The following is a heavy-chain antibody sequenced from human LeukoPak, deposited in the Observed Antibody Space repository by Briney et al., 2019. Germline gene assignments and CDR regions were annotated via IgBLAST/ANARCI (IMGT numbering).Heavy chain of an antibody. CDR3: AGEVKGLMAVAGTFDY. Sequence: GGSLRLSCAASGFTFSSYAMHWVRQAPGKGLEWVAVISYDGSNKYYADSVKGRFTISRDNSKNTLYLQMNSLRAEDTAVYYCAGEVKGLMAVAGTFDYWGQGTLVTVSS. J-gene: IGHJ4*02. D-gene: IGHD6-19*01. CDR2: ISYDGSNK. CDR1: GFTFSSYA. V-gene: IGHV3-30-3*01.